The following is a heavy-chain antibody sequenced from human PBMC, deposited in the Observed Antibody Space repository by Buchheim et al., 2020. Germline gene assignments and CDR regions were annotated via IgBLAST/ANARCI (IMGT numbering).Heavy chain of an antibody. CDR1: GGSISSSSYY. V-gene: IGHV4-39*01. CDR3: ARHVPPGRTTVVTPLAPPREL. CDR2: IYYSGST. J-gene: IGHJ4*02. Sequence: QLQLQESGPGLVKPSETLSLTCTVSGGSISSSSYYWGWIRQPPGKGLEWIGSIYYSGSTYYNPSLKSRVTISVDTSKNQFSLKLSSVTAADTAVYYCARHVPPGRTTVVTPLAPPRELWGQGTL. D-gene: IGHD4-23*01.